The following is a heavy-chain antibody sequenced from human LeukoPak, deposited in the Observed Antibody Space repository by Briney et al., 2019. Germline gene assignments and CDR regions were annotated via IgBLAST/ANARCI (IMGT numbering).Heavy chain of an antibody. CDR1: GYTFTSYY. CDR3: TRDLGGATYY. D-gene: IGHD1-26*01. CDR2: INPSGGST. J-gene: IGHJ4*02. V-gene: IGHV1-46*01. Sequence: ASVKVSCKASGYTFTSYYMHWVRQAPGQGLEWMGIINPSGGSTSYAQKFQSRVTMTRDTSTSTVYMELSSLRSEDTAVYYCTRDLGGATYYWGQESLVVASS.